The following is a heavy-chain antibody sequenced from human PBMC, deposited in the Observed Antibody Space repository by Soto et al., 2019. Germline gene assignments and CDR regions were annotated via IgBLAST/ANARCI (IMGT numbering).Heavy chain of an antibody. CDR3: ARSSMAYYYGMDV. Sequence: SETLSLTCTVSGGSVSSGIYYWSWIRQPPGKGLEWIGYIYYSGSTNYNPSLKSRVTISVDTSKNQFSLKLSSVTAADTAVYYCARSSMAYYYGMDVWGQGTTVTV. CDR1: GGSVSSGIYY. J-gene: IGHJ6*02. D-gene: IGHD3-10*01. CDR2: IYYSGST. V-gene: IGHV4-61*01.